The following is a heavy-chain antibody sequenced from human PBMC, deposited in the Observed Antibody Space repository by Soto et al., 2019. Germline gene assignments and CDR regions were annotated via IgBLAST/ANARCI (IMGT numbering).Heavy chain of an antibody. CDR3: ARGSTDSYPGSRIFDF. D-gene: IGHD3-10*01. Sequence: GGSLRLSCVASGLTFGSRAMSWVRQAPGEGLQWVSTITDTGGDAKYADSVRGRFVISRDNSKKTLYLQVTSLTAEDSAMYYCARGSTDSYPGSRIFDFWGRGTLVTVSS. CDR1: GLTFGSRA. J-gene: IGHJ4*02. CDR2: ITDTGGDA. V-gene: IGHV3-23*01.